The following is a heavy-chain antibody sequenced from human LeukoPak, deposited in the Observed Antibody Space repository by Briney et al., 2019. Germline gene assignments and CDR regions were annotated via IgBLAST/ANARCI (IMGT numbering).Heavy chain of an antibody. CDR1: GGSISSYY. J-gene: IGHJ6*03. Sequence: SETLSLTCTVSGGSISSYYWSWIRQPPGKGLEWIGYIYYSGSTNYNPSLKSRVTISVDTSKNQFSLQLSSVTAADTPVYYCARRRGAPLSYYYMDVWGKGTTVTVSS. D-gene: IGHD2-15*01. CDR2: IYYSGST. V-gene: IGHV4-59*01. CDR3: ARRRGAPLSYYYMDV.